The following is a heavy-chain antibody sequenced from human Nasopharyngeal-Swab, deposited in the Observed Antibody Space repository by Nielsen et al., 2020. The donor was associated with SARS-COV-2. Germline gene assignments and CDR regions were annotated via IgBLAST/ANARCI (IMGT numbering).Heavy chain of an antibody. V-gene: IGHV3-30-3*01. CDR2: ISYDGSNK. CDR1: GFTFSSYA. D-gene: IGHD2-21*02. J-gene: IGHJ4*02. CDR3: ARDPKRYCGGDCYSPPDY. Sequence: GESLKISCAASGFTFSSYAIHWVRQAPGKGLEWVAVISYDGSNKYYADSVKGRFTISRDNSKNTLYLQMNSLRAEDTAVYYCARDPKRYCGGDCYSPPDYWGQGTLVTVSS.